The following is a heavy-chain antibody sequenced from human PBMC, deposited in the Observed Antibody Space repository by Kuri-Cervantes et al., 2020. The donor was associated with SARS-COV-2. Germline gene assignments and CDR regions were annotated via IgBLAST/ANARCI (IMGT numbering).Heavy chain of an antibody. Sequence: ASVKVSCKASGGTFSSYTISWVRQAPGQGLEWMGWISAYNGNTNYAQKLQGRVTMTTDTSTSTAYMELRSLRSDDTAVYYCARGVRGRGKYYYGSGSFPHPPYYMDVWGKGTTVTVSS. V-gene: IGHV1-18*01. CDR1: GGTFSSYT. CDR3: ARGVRGRGKYYYGSGSFPHPPYYMDV. J-gene: IGHJ6*03. D-gene: IGHD3-10*01. CDR2: ISAYNGNT.